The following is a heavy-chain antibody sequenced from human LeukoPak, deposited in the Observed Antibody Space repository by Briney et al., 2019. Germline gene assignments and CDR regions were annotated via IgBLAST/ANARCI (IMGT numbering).Heavy chain of an antibody. Sequence: SVKVSCKASGGTFSSYAISWVRQAPGQGLEWMGRIIPIFGTANYAQKFQGRVTITTDESTSTAYMELSSLRSEDTAVYYCARVSCRRSYCSSCYWFDPWGQGTLVTVSS. D-gene: IGHD6-6*01. CDR3: ARVSCRRSYCSSCYWFDP. V-gene: IGHV1-69*05. CDR1: GGTFSSYA. J-gene: IGHJ5*02. CDR2: IIPIFGTA.